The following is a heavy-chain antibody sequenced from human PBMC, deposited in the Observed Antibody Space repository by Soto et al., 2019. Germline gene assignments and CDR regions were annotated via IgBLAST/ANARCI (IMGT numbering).Heavy chain of an antibody. Sequence: PSDTLSLTCTLSGGSISSSSYYWGWIRQPPGKRLEWIGSIYYSGSTYYNPSLKSRVTISVDTSKNQFSLKLSSVTAADTAVYYCACIFSGGYGYGFYYYGMDVWGQGTTVT. J-gene: IGHJ6*02. V-gene: IGHV4-39*01. CDR1: GGSISSSSYY. D-gene: IGHD5-18*01. CDR2: IYYSGST. CDR3: ACIFSGGYGYGFYYYGMDV.